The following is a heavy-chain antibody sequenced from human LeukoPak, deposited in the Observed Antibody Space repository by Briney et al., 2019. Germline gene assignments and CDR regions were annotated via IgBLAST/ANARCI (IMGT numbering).Heavy chain of an antibody. J-gene: IGHJ5*02. D-gene: IGHD3-3*01. Sequence: PGGYLRLSCAASGFTVSSNYMSWVRQAPGKGLEWVSVIYSGGSTYYADSVKGRFTISRDNSKNTVYLQMNSLRVEDTAVYYCARDQRSIFAWFDPWGQGTLVTVSS. CDR3: ARDQRSIFAWFDP. CDR1: GFTVSSNY. CDR2: IYSGGST. V-gene: IGHV3-66*02.